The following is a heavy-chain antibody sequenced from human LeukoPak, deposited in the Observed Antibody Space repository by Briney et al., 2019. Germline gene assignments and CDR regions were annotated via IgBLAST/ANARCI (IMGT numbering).Heavy chain of an antibody. V-gene: IGHV3-23*01. CDR2: IFPSGGKI. D-gene: IGHD2-8*02. CDR1: GFTFSTFA. CDR3: ATYRQVLLPFES. Sequence: VGSLRLSCAASGFTFSTFAMIWVRQPPGKGLEWVSSIFPSGGKIHYADSVRGRFTISRDNSKSTLSLQMNSLRAEDTAIYYCATYRQVLLPFESWGQGTLVTVSS. J-gene: IGHJ4*02.